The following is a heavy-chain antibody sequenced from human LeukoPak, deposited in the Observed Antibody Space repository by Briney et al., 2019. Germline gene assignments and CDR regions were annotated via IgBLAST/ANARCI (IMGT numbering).Heavy chain of an antibody. Sequence: ASVKVSCKASGYTFTGYYMHWVRHAPGQGLEWMGWINPNSGGTNYAQKFQGRVTMTRDTSISTAYMEMSRLRSDDTAVYYCARSGPGKYYYYYMDVWGKGTTVTVSS. D-gene: IGHD3-10*01. CDR2: INPNSGGT. V-gene: IGHV1-2*02. J-gene: IGHJ6*03. CDR3: ARSGPGKYYYYYMDV. CDR1: GYTFTGYY.